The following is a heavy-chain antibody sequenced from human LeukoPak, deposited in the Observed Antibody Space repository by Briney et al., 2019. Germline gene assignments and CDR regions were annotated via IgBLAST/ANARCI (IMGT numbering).Heavy chain of an antibody. D-gene: IGHD3-10*01. CDR1: GGSFSGYY. V-gene: IGHV4-34*01. CDR3: ARGRLTYMVRGVMSFDY. J-gene: IGHJ4*02. Sequence: SETLSLTCAVYGGSFSGYYWSWIRQPPGKGLEWIGEINHSGSTNYNPSLKSRVTISVDTSKNQFSLKLSSVTAADTAVYYGARGRLTYMVRGVMSFDYWGQGTLVTVSS. CDR2: INHSGST.